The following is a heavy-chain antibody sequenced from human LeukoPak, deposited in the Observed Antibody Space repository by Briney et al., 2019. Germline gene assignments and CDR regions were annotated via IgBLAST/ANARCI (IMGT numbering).Heavy chain of an antibody. J-gene: IGHJ3*02. D-gene: IGHD5-12*01. CDR3: ARDPVGGYKDDALDI. CDR2: IYHTGNT. CDR1: GGSISSNNW. V-gene: IGHV4-4*02. Sequence: SETLSLTCAVSGGSISSNNWWTWVRQPPGKGLEWIGEIYHTGNTNYNPSLKSRLTISVDRSKNQFSLKLSSVTAADTAVYYCARDPVGGYKDDALDIWGQGAMVTVTS.